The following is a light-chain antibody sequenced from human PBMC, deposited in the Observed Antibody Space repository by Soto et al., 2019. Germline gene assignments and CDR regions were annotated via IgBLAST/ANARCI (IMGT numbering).Light chain of an antibody. V-gene: IGKV3-15*01. Sequence: EIVMTQSPATLYVSPGESATLSCRASKRVSSNLAWYQQKPGQAPRLLIYGASTSATSIPARFSGSGAGTEFTLTISSLQSEDFAVYYCQQYNNWPPYTFGQGTKLEIK. CDR1: KRVSSN. CDR2: GAS. J-gene: IGKJ2*01. CDR3: QQYNNWPPYT.